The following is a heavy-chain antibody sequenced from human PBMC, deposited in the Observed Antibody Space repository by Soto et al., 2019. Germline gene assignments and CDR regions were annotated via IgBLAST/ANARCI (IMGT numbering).Heavy chain of an antibody. V-gene: IGHV3-30*18. CDR1: GFTFSSYG. Sequence: QVQLVESGGGVVQPGRSLRLSCAASGFTFSSYGMHWVRQAPGKGLEWVAVISYDGSNKYYADSVKGRFTISRDNSKNPLYLQMNSLRAEDTAVYYCAKVARDYGDYAIFDYWGQGTLVTVSS. CDR2: ISYDGSNK. CDR3: AKVARDYGDYAIFDY. D-gene: IGHD4-17*01. J-gene: IGHJ4*02.